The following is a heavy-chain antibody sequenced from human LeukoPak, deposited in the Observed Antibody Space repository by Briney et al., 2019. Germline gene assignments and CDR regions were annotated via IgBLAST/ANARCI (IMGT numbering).Heavy chain of an antibody. CDR3: ARDLSSMIVVVPAAIGYYGMDV. CDR2: ISAYNGNT. Sequence: ASVKVSCKASGYTFTSYGISWVRQAPGQGLEWMGWISAYNGNTNYAQKLQGRVTMTTDTSTSTAYMELRSLRSDDTAVYYCARDLSSMIVVVPAAIGYYGMDVWGQGTTVTVSS. J-gene: IGHJ6*02. CDR1: GYTFTSYG. V-gene: IGHV1-18*01. D-gene: IGHD2-2*02.